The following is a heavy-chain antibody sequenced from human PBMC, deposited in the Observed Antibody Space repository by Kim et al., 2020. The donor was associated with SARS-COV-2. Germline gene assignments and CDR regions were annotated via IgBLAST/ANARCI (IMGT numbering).Heavy chain of an antibody. Sequence: SETLSLTCTVSGGSISSYYWNWIRQPPGKGLEWIGHIYYSGSTNYNPSLKGRVFISVDTSKSQFSLKLSSVTAADTAVYYCARTQYSNSWFGGFDPWGQG. D-gene: IGHD6-13*01. V-gene: IGHV4-59*08. CDR1: GGSISSYY. J-gene: IGHJ5*02. CDR3: ARTQYSNSWFGGFDP. CDR2: IYYSGST.